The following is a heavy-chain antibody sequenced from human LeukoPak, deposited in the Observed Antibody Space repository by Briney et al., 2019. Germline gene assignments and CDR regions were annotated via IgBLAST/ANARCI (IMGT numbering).Heavy chain of an antibody. D-gene: IGHD3-3*01. CDR2: IGGSGGST. CDR3: AKDPQERITIFGVVTYYYGMDV. V-gene: IGHV3-23*01. J-gene: IGHJ6*02. CDR1: GFTFGSYA. Sequence: GGSLRLSCAASGFTFGSYAMSWVRQAPGKGLEWVSAIGGSGGSTYYADSVKGRFTISRDNSKNTLYLQMNSLRAEDTAVYYCAKDPQERITIFGVVTYYYGMDVWGQGTTVTVSS.